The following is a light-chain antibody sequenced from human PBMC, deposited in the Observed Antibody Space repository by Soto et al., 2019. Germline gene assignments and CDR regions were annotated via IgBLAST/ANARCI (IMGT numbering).Light chain of an antibody. CDR1: QDIRNY. V-gene: IGKV1-33*01. CDR3: QQYHNLLT. J-gene: IGKJ4*01. CDR2: DAS. Sequence: DIQMTQSPSSLSASVGDKVTITCQASQDIRNYLNWFQQKEGKAPKLLIYDASHMGSGVPSRFSGSASGTHFRLTISSLQPDDVATYYCQQYHNLLTFGGGTKVEI.